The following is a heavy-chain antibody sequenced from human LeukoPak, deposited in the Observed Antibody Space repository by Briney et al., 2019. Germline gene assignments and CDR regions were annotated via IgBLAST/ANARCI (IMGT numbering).Heavy chain of an antibody. V-gene: IGHV5-51*01. Sequence: GESLKISCKGSGYSFTSYWIGWVRQMPGKGLEWIGIIYPGDSDTRYSPSFQGQVTISADKSISTAYLQWSSLKASDTAMYYCARRYCSSTSCYPRFDYWGQGTLVTVSS. J-gene: IGHJ4*02. CDR3: ARRYCSSTSCYPRFDY. CDR1: GYSFTSYW. D-gene: IGHD2-2*01. CDR2: IYPGDSDT.